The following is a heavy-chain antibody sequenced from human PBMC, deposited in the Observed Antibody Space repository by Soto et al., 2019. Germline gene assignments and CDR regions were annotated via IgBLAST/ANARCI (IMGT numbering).Heavy chain of an antibody. CDR3: ARSTGDPLFTIFGVLIIGIDF. D-gene: IGHD3-3*01. Sequence: PGGSLRLSCAASGFTFSSYAMSWVRQAPGKGLEWVSAISGSGGSTYYADSVKGRVTISRDNSKNTLYLQMNSLRAEDTAVYYCARSTGDPLFTIFGVLIIGIDFRGPGILVTVFS. J-gene: IGHJ4*02. V-gene: IGHV3-23*01. CDR1: GFTFSSYA. CDR2: ISGSGGST.